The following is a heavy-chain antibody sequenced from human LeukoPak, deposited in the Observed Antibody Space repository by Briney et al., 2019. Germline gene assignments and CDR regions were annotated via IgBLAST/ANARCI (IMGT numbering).Heavy chain of an antibody. CDR1: GFTFSSYA. D-gene: IGHD3-16*02. V-gene: IGHV3-64*02. CDR3: ARDPYVWGSYRPYYFDY. Sequence: GGSLRLSCAASGFTFSSYAMHWVRQAPGKGLEYVSTISGDGTYYADSVKGRFTISRDNSKNTLYLQMGSLRPEDMAVYYCARDPYVWGSYRPYYFDYWGQGTLVTVSS. CDR2: ISGDGT. J-gene: IGHJ4*02.